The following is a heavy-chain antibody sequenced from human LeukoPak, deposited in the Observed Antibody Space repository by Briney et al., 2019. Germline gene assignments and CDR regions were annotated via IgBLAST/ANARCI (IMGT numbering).Heavy chain of an antibody. J-gene: IGHJ4*02. V-gene: IGHV1-2*02. CDR1: GYTVTGHY. Sequence: ASVEVSCKASGYTVTGHYIHWVRQAPGQGLEWMGWINPKNAATNYAQKFQGRVTMTRDTSTGTVYMEVNALRSDDTAVYYCARTLYIASAPGGFDYWGQGTLVTVSS. CDR2: INPKNAAT. CDR3: ARTLYIASAPGGFDY. D-gene: IGHD3-16*01.